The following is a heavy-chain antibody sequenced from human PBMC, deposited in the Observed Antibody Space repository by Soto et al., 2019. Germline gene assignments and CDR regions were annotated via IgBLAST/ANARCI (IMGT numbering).Heavy chain of an antibody. D-gene: IGHD3-3*01. CDR3: ARDRGGLEWLLSTKVPDYYMDV. Sequence: GGSLRLSCAASGFTFSSYAMHWVRQAPGKGLEYVSAISSNGGSTYYANSVKGRFTISRANSKNTLYLQMVSLRAEDMAVYYCARDRGGLEWLLSTKVPDYYMDVWGKGTTVTVSS. CDR2: ISSNGGST. CDR1: GFTFSSYA. V-gene: IGHV3-64*01. J-gene: IGHJ6*03.